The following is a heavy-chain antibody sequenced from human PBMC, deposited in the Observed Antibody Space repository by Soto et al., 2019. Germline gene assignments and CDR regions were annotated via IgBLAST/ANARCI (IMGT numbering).Heavy chain of an antibody. CDR2: INAGNGNT. CDR3: ARGTPAYSSFPFDY. D-gene: IGHD6-6*01. V-gene: IGHV1-3*01. J-gene: IGHJ4*02. Sequence: VSVKVSCKASGYTFTSYAMHWVRQAPGQRLEWMGWINAGNGNTKYSQKFQGRVTITRDTSASTAYMELSSLRSEDTAVYYCARGTPAYSSFPFDYWGQGTLVTVSS. CDR1: GYTFTSYA.